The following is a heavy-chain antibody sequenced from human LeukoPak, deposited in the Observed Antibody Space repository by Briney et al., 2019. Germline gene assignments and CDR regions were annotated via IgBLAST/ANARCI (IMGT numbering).Heavy chain of an antibody. Sequence: ASVKVSCKASGGTFNSYAISWVRQAPGQGLEWMGGIMPLFGTANYAQEFQGRVTFTTDESASTAYMEVSSLRSEGTAVYYCESGSLGDGYGVGDYYQYMDVWGKGTTVTVSS. CDR2: IMPLFGTA. J-gene: IGHJ6*03. CDR3: ESGSLGDGYGVGDYYQYMDV. V-gene: IGHV1-69*05. CDR1: GGTFNSYA. D-gene: IGHD5-24*01.